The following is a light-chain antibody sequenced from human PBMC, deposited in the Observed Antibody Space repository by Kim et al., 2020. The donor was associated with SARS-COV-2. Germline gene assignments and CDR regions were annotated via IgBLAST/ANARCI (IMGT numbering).Light chain of an antibody. CDR1: QSVSSSY. CDR3: KEYGRTPWT. J-gene: IGKJ1*01. CDR2: GAS. V-gene: IGKV3-20*01. Sequence: GERETIRCRDSQSVSSSYVDWYQQKDGQGARRLIYGASSRETGITDRFSGSGSGKEFTLSISRLETEDIAVDYSKEYGRTPWTWGQGTKEDSK.